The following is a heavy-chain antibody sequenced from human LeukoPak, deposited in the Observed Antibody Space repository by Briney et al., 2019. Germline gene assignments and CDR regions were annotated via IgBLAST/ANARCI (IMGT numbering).Heavy chain of an antibody. D-gene: IGHD6-19*01. CDR2: ISGSGGST. V-gene: IGHV3-23*01. CDR3: AKRVRADPKFYYFDY. Sequence: GGSLRLSCAASGFTFSSYAMGWVRQAPGKGLDGVAAISGSGGSTYYADSVKGRFTISRDNSKNTLYLQMNSLRAEDTAVYYCAKRVRADPKFYYFDYWGQGTLVTASS. CDR1: GFTFSSYA. J-gene: IGHJ4*02.